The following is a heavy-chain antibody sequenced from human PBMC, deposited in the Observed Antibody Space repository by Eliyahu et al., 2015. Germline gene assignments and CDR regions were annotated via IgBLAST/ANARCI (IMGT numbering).Heavy chain of an antibody. V-gene: IGHV6-1*01. Sequence: LEWLGRTYYRSKWYNDYAVSVKSRITINPDTSKNHFSLQLNSVTPEDTAFYYCTRERPLRVSTITFNGAFDIWGQGTMVTVSS. J-gene: IGHJ3*02. D-gene: IGHD5/OR15-5a*01. CDR2: TYYRSKWYN. CDR3: TRERPLRVSTITFNGAFDI.